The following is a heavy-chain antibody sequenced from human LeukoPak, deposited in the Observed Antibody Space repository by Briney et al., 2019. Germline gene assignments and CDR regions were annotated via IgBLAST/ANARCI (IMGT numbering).Heavy chain of an antibody. Sequence: PGGSLRLSCAASGITFSFYAMSWVRQAPGKGLEWVAVISYDGSNKYYADSVKGRFTISRDNSKNTLYLQMNSLRAEDTAVYYCARSWMGATLDYWGQGTLVTVSS. CDR1: GITFSFYA. CDR2: ISYDGSNK. CDR3: ARSWMGATLDY. V-gene: IGHV3-30-3*01. D-gene: IGHD1-26*01. J-gene: IGHJ4*02.